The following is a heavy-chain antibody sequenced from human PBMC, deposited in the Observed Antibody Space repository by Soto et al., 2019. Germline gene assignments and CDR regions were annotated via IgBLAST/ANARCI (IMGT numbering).Heavy chain of an antibody. CDR2: IYRTGST. V-gene: IGHV4-4*02. CDR1: GGAFTSNNW. D-gene: IGHD1-7*01. Sequence: SETLSLTCAVSGGAFTSNNWWTWVRQPPGQGLEWIGEIYRTGSTNYNPSLKSRVTISLDKSENQFSLKVTPLTAADTAVYYCASRDPGTSVDYWGQGTLVTVSS. CDR3: ASRDPGTSVDY. J-gene: IGHJ4*02.